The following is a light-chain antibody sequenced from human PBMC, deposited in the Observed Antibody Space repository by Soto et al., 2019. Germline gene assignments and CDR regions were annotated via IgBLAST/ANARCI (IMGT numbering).Light chain of an antibody. CDR2: EVN. Sequence: QSALTQPASVSGSPGQSITISCTGTSSDVGGYNYVSWYQQHPGKAPKLMIYEVNNRPSGVSNRFSGSKSGNTASLTLSGLQAEDEADYYCSSYTSSSTLVVFGGGTKLTVL. J-gene: IGLJ2*01. V-gene: IGLV2-14*01. CDR1: SSDVGGYNY. CDR3: SSYTSSSTLVV.